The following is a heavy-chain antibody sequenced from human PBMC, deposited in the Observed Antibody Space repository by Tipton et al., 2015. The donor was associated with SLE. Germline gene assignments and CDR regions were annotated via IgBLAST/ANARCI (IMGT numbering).Heavy chain of an antibody. CDR2: ISDSGDNT. V-gene: IGHV3-23*01. CDR1: RFIFSTYG. D-gene: IGHD1-7*01. Sequence: SLRLSCAASRFIFSTYGMTWVRQAPGKGLEWVSSISDSGDNTYYADSVKGRFTISRDNSKNTVYLHTNSLRADDTAIYYCASASWNYGFFDYWGQGTLVTVSS. CDR3: ASASWNYGFFDY. J-gene: IGHJ4*02.